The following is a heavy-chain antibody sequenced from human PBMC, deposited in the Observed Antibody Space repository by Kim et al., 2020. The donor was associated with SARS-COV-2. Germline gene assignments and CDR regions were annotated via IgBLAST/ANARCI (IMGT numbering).Heavy chain of an antibody. CDR1: GFTFDDYG. D-gene: IGHD6-19*01. J-gene: IGHJ6*02. Sequence: GGSLRLSCAASGFTFDDYGMSWVRQAPGKGLEWVSGINWNGGSTGYADSVKGRFTISRDNAKNSLYLQMNSLRAEDTALYHCARVGLGGWYSDGMDVWGQGTTVTVSS. V-gene: IGHV3-20*01. CDR3: ARVGLGGWYSDGMDV. CDR2: INWNGGST.